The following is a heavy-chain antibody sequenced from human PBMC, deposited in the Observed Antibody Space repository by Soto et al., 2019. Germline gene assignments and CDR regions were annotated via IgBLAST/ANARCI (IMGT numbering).Heavy chain of an antibody. CDR3: ARAVAPRFGYYYYGMDV. CDR1: GYTFTGYY. J-gene: IGHJ6*02. V-gene: IGHV1-2*04. Sequence: ASVKVSCKASGYTFTGYYMHWVRQAPVQGLEWMGWINPNSGGTNYAQKFQGWVTMTRDTSISTAYMELSRLRSNDTAVYYCARAVAPRFGYYYYGMDVWGQGTTVTVS. D-gene: IGHD2-15*01. CDR2: INPNSGGT.